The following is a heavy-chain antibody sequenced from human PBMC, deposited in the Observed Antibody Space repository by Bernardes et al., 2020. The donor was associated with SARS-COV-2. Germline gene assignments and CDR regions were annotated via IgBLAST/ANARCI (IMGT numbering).Heavy chain of an antibody. CDR3: ARGIGRSGGI. Sequence: SETLSLTCAVYGGSFSGYYWSWIRQPPGKGLEWIGEINHSGSTNYNPSLKSRVTISVDTSKNQFSLKLSSVTAADTAVYYCARGIGRSGGIWGQGTTFTVSS. J-gene: IGHJ6*02. CDR2: INHSGST. V-gene: IGHV4-34*01. D-gene: IGHD2-15*01. CDR1: GGSFSGYY.